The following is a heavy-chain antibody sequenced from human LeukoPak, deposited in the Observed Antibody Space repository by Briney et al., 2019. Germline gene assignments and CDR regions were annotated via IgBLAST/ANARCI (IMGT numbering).Heavy chain of an antibody. CDR2: INHSGST. D-gene: IGHD6-13*01. V-gene: IGHV4-34*01. Sequence: SETLSLTCAVYGGSFSGYYWSWIRQPPGKGLEWIGEINHSGSTNYNPSLKSRVTISVDTSKNQFSLKLSSVTAADTAVYYCARGRGSGYRSSSWYPLYPWGQGTLVTVSS. CDR3: ARGRGSGYRSSSWYPLYP. CDR1: GGSFSGYY. J-gene: IGHJ5*02.